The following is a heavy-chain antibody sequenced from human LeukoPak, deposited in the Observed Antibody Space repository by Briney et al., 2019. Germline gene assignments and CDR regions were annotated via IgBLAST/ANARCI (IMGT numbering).Heavy chain of an antibody. CDR2: ISGRGGST. Sequence: GGSLILSCAASGFTFSSYAMSWVRQAPGKGLEWVSAISGRGGSTYYADSVKGRFTISRDNSKNTLYLQMNSLRAEDTAVYYCAHYGSGSYFDYWGQGTLVTVSS. V-gene: IGHV3-23*01. CDR1: GFTFSSYA. CDR3: AHYGSGSYFDY. J-gene: IGHJ4*02. D-gene: IGHD3-10*01.